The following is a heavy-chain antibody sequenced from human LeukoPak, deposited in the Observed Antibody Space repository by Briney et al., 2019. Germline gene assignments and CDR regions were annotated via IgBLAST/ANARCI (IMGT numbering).Heavy chain of an antibody. CDR1: GFSISYNY. Sequence: PGGSLRLSCEVSGFSISYNYMSWVRQAPGKGLEWVSSIYSGGTPYYADTVKGRIIISKDNSKNMVYLQMASPRAEDTAVYYCASYCSSGSCYFDAWSQGTLVTVTS. J-gene: IGHJ4*02. CDR3: ASYCSSGSCYFDA. CDR2: IYSGGTP. V-gene: IGHV3-53*01. D-gene: IGHD2-15*01.